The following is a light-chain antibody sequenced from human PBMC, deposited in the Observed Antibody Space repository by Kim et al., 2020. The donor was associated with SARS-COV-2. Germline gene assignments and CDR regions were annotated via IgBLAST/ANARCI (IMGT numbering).Light chain of an antibody. CDR3: LQRAYWPLT. V-gene: IGKV3-11*01. CDR1: QSVSSY. J-gene: IGKJ4*01. CDR2: DAS. Sequence: EIVLTQSPATLSLSPGERATVSCRASQSVSSYLAWYQQKPGQAPRLLVYDASNRAAGIPARFSGSGSGTDFTLTISRLEPEDFAVYYCLQRAYWPLTFGGGTKVEIK.